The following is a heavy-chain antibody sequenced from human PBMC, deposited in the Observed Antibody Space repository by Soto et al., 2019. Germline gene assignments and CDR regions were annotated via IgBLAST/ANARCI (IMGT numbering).Heavy chain of an antibody. CDR3: ASGTNGAFFVY. CDR2: ISSRSSTI. J-gene: IGHJ4*02. D-gene: IGHD2-8*01. Sequence: QVQLVESGGGLVKPGWSLRLSCAASGFTFSDYYMSWIRQAPGNGLEWVSYISSRSSTIFYADSVKGRFTISRDNVKNSLYLQMNSLRAEDTAVYYGASGTNGAFFVYWGQGILVTVSS. CDR1: GFTFSDYY. V-gene: IGHV3-11*01.